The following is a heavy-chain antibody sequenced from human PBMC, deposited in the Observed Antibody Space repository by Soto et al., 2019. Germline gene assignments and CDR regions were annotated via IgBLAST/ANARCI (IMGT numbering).Heavy chain of an antibody. V-gene: IGHV3-30*18. CDR1: GFTFSSYG. CDR3: AKDSGGYFDY. D-gene: IGHD1-26*01. Sequence: QVQLVESGGGVVQPGRSLRLPCAASGFTFSSYGMHWVRQAPGKGLEWVAVISYDGSNKYYADSVKGRFTISRDNSKNTLYLQMNSLRAEDTAVYYCAKDSGGYFDYWGQGTLVTVSS. J-gene: IGHJ4*02. CDR2: ISYDGSNK.